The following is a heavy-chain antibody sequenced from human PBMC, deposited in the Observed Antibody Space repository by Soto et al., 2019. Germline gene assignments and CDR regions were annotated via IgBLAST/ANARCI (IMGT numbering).Heavy chain of an antibody. CDR3: ASRYYDFWSGYYHHPDY. CDR1: GFTFSSYA. D-gene: IGHD3-3*01. J-gene: IGHJ4*02. Sequence: HPGGSLILSCAASGFTFSSYAMSWVRQAPGQGLEWVSAISGSGGSTYYADSVKGRFTISRDNSKNTLYLQMNSLRAEDTDVYYCASRYYDFWSGYYHHPDYWGQGTLVTVSS. CDR2: ISGSGGST. V-gene: IGHV3-23*01.